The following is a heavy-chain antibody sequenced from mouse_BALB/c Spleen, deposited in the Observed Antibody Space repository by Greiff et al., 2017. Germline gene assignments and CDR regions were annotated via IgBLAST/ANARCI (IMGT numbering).Heavy chain of an antibody. CDR2: IYPGDGDT. V-gene: IGHV1-80*01. Sequence: QVQLQQSGAELVRPGSSVKISCKASGYAFSSYWMNWVKQRPGQGLEWIGQIYPGDGDTNYNGKFKGKATLTADKSSSTAYMQLSSLTSEDSAVYFCARGEAFSCGGQGTLVTGSA. J-gene: IGHJ3*01. CDR1: GYAFSSYW. CDR3: ARGEAFSC.